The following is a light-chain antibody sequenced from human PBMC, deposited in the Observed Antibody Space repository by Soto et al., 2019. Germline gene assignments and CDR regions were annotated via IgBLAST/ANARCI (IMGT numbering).Light chain of an antibody. CDR1: QTISSW. CDR3: QHYNSYSEA. Sequence: DIQMTQSPSTLSGSVGDRVTITCRASQTISSWLAWYQQKPGKAPKLLIYKASTLTSGVPSRFSGSGSGTEFTLTSSSLQPDDFATYYCQHYNSYSEAFGQGTKVDI. J-gene: IGKJ1*01. CDR2: KAS. V-gene: IGKV1-5*03.